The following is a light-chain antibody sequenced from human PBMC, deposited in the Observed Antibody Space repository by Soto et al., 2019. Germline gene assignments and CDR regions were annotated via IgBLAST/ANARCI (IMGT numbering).Light chain of an antibody. CDR1: QDITIY. V-gene: IGKV1-33*01. CDR2: DAS. Sequence: DIQMTQSPPSLSASVGDRVTITCRASQDITIYLNWYQQRPGRAPKLLIYDASTLETGVPSRFSGSGSGTVFTFTITSLQPEDIATYYCQHYENLPFTFGPGTKVAI. J-gene: IGKJ3*01. CDR3: QHYENLPFT.